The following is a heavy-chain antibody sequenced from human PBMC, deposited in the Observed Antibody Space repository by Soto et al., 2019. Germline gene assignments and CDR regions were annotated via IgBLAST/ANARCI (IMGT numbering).Heavy chain of an antibody. Sequence: PGESLKISCKGSGYSFTSYWIGWVRQMPGKGLEWMGIIYPGDSDTRYSPSFQGQVTISADKSISTAYLQWSSLKASDTAMYYCARMGDTYYDSSGYADYWGQGTLVTVSS. CDR3: ARMGDTYYDSSGYADY. V-gene: IGHV5-51*01. J-gene: IGHJ4*02. CDR2: IYPGDSDT. CDR1: GYSFTSYW. D-gene: IGHD3-22*01.